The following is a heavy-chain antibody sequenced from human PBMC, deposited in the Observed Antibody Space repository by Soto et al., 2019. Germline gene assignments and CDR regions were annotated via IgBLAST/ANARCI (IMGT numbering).Heavy chain of an antibody. J-gene: IGHJ4*02. V-gene: IGHV3-33*01. CDR1: GFTFSSYG. CDR3: AIVNGQWQVPGSYDV. CDR2: IWYDGSNK. D-gene: IGHD6-19*01. Sequence: GESLRLSCAASGFTFSSYGMHWVRQAPGKGLEWVAVIWYDGSNKYYADSVKGRFTISRDNSKNTLYLQMNSLRAEDTAVYYCAIVNGQWQVPGSYDVWGPGTRVTVFS.